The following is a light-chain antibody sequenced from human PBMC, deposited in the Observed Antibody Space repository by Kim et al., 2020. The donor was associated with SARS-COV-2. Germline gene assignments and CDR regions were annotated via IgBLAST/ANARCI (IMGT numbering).Light chain of an antibody. CDR1: QTISNY. CDR3: QQSYSTPLT. V-gene: IGKV1-39*01. J-gene: IGKJ4*01. Sequence: DIQMTQSPSSLSASVGNRVTITCRASQTISNYLHWYQQKPGEAPKSLIYGASSLENGVPSRFGGSGSGTDFTLTISSLQPEDFATYYCQQSYSTPLTIGGGTKVDIK. CDR2: GAS.